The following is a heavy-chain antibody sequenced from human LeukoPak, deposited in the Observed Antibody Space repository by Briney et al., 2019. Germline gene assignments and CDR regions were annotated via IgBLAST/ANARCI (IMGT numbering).Heavy chain of an antibody. V-gene: IGHV4-59*01. CDR3: ARERSSGYYIGRFDP. D-gene: IGHD3-22*01. Sequence: SETLSLTCTVSGGSFSSYYWSWIRQPPGRGLEWIGYIYYSGSTNYNPSLKSRVTISIDTSKNQFSLKLTSVTAADTAVYYCARERSSGYYIGRFDPWGQGTLVTVSS. J-gene: IGHJ5*02. CDR1: GGSFSSYY. CDR2: IYYSGST.